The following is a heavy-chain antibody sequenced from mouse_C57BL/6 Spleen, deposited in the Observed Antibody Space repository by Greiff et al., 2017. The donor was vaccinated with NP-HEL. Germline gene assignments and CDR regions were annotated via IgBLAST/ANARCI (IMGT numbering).Heavy chain of an antibody. V-gene: IGHV1-5*01. Sequence: EVQLQQSGTVLARPGASVKMSCKTSGYTFTSYWMHWVKQRPGQGLEWIGAIYPGNSDTSYNQKFKGKAKLTAVTSASTAYMELSSLTNEDSAVYYCTRGYYGKGYFDYWGQGTTLTVSS. CDR1: GYTFTSYW. CDR2: IYPGNSDT. D-gene: IGHD2-1*01. J-gene: IGHJ2*01. CDR3: TRGYYGKGYFDY.